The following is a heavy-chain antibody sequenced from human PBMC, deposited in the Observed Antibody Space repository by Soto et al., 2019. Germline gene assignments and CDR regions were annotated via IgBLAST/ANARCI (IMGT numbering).Heavy chain of an antibody. Sequence: VQLVESGGGLVQPGGSLRLSCAASGFTFSSYWMNWVRQAPGKGLEWVASLKEDGTEKYYVDSVKGRFTVSRDDAKNSLYLQMTSLRAEDTAVYYCARGTIAAPGTDYWGQGTLVTVSS. D-gene: IGHD6-13*01. V-gene: IGHV3-7*01. CDR2: LKEDGTEK. CDR3: ARGTIAAPGTDY. CDR1: GFTFSSYW. J-gene: IGHJ4*02.